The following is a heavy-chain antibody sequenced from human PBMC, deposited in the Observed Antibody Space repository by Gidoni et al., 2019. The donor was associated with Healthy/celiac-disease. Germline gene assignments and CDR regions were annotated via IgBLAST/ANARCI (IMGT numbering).Heavy chain of an antibody. CDR2: IYHSGST. CDR1: GGSFSSSNW. D-gene: IGHD3-10*01. Sequence: QVQLQESGPGLVNPSGTLSLTCAVSGGSFSSSNWWSWVRQPPGKGLEWIGEIYHSGSTNYNPALKSRVTISVDKSKNQFSLKLSSVTAADTAVYYCARVSGTHSPVFDYWGQGTLVTVSS. J-gene: IGHJ4*02. CDR3: ARVSGTHSPVFDY. V-gene: IGHV4-4*02.